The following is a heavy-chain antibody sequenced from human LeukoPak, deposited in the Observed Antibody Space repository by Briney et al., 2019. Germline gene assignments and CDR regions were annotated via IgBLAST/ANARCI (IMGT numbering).Heavy chain of an antibody. CDR3: ARDKGDDFWSGYFGDLAAGAVFDY. CDR2: INWNGGST. J-gene: IGHJ4*02. CDR1: GFTFDDYG. D-gene: IGHD3-3*01. Sequence: PGGSLRLSCAASGFTFDDYGMSWVRQAPGKGLEWVSGINWNGGSTGYADSVKGRFTISRDNAKNSLYLQMNSLRAEDTAVYYCARDKGDDFWSGYFGDLAAGAVFDYWGQGTLVTVSS. V-gene: IGHV3-20*04.